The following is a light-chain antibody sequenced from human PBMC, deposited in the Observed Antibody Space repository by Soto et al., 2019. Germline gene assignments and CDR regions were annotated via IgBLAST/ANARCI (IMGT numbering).Light chain of an antibody. CDR3: LQDFNFPFT. CDR2: AAS. V-gene: IGKV1-6*01. Sequence: AIQMTQSPSSLSASVGDRVTITCRASQDIRNHLAWYQQKPGTAPKVLISAASSLQTGVPSRFSGSGSGTDFTLTIRSLQPEDFATYYCLQDFNFPFTFGQGTKLEVK. J-gene: IGKJ2*01. CDR1: QDIRNH.